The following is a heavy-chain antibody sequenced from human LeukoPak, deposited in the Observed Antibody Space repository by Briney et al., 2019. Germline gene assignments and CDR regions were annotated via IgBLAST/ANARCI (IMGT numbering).Heavy chain of an antibody. J-gene: IGHJ4*02. CDR2: INHSGST. CDR1: GGSFSGYY. CDR3: ARHPRYGSGSYYNVDYFDY. Sequence: SETLSLTCAVYGGSFSGYYWSWIRQPPGKGLEWIGEINHSGSTNYNPSLKSRVTISVDTSKNQFSLKLSSVTAADTAVYYCARHPRYGSGSYYNVDYFDYWGQGTLVTVSS. D-gene: IGHD3-10*01. V-gene: IGHV4-34*01.